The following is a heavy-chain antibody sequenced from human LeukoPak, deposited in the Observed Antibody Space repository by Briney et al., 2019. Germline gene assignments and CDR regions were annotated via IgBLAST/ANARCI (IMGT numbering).Heavy chain of an antibody. V-gene: IGHV3-23*01. D-gene: IGHD4-17*01. CDR2: ISGSGGST. J-gene: IGHJ4*02. CDR3: AKGSTVTLIEPWDY. CDR1: GFTFSSYA. Sequence: GGSLGLSCAASGFTFSSYAMSWVRQAPGKGLEWVSAISGSGGSTYYADSVKGRFTISRDNSKNTLYLQMNSLRAEDTAVYYCAKGSTVTLIEPWDYWGQGTLVTVSS.